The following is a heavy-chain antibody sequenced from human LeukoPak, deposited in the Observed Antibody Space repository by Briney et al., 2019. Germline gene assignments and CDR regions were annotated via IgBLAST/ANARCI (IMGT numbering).Heavy chain of an antibody. Sequence: GGSLRLSCAASGFIFSNYWMTWVRQAPGKGLEWVAHIRQDGSERRYVDSVKDRFTISRGNAKNSLDLQMDSLRAEDTAVYYCARDWGSTGYDLYDSWGQGTLVTVSS. CDR3: ARDWGSTGYDLYDS. V-gene: IGHV3-7*01. D-gene: IGHD5-12*01. J-gene: IGHJ4*02. CDR2: IRQDGSER. CDR1: GFIFSNYW.